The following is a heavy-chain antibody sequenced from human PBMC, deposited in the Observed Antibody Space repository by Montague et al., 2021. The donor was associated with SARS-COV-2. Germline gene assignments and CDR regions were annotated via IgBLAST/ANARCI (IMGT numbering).Heavy chain of an antibody. V-gene: IGHV3-48*03. J-gene: IGHJ3*02. D-gene: IGHD3-16*02. CDR2: ISTSAYTT. CDR1: EFTFSNYD. Sequence: SLSASEFTFSNYDMNWVRQAPGKGPEWISCISTSAYTTSYAGSVKGRFTISRDNGKNSLYLQMNSLRVEDTAVYYCTRDYRSIVGDGLDIWGQGTKVTVSS. CDR3: TRDYRSIVGDGLDI.